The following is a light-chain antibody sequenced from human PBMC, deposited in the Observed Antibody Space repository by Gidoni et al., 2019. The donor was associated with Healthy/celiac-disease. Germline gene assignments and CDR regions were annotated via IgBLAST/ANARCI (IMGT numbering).Light chain of an antibody. J-gene: IGKJ3*01. CDR2: GAS. CDR1: QSVSSN. CDR3: QQYNNWVT. V-gene: IGKV3-15*01. Sequence: EIVMTQSPATLSVSPGERATLSCRASQSVSSNLAWYQQKPGQAPRLLIYGASTRATGSPARFSGSGSGTEFTLTISSLQSEDFAVYYCQQYNNWVTFXPXTKVDIK.